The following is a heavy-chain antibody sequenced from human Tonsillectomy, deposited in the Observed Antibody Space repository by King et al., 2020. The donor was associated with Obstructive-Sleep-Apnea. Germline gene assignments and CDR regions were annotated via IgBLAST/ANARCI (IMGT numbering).Heavy chain of an antibody. CDR1: GFTFINYG. J-gene: IGHJ4*02. CDR2: IRSDGSNK. D-gene: IGHD3-22*01. Sequence: VQLVESGGGVVQPGRSLRLSCAASGFTFINYGIHWGRQAPGKGLEWGAFIRSDGSNKYYADSVKGRFTITRDNSKNRLYLQMNSLRAEDAAGYYCTTTYYYASSGYYFLDYWGQGTLVTVSS. V-gene: IGHV3-30*02. CDR3: TTTYYYASSGYYFLDY.